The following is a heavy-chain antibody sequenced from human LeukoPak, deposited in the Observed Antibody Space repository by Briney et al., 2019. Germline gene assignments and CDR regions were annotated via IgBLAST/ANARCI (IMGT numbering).Heavy chain of an antibody. V-gene: IGHV1-18*01. J-gene: IGHJ6*03. D-gene: IGHD3-9*01. CDR1: GYTFTSYG. CDR3: ARDQGDYDILTGYYRVYYYYMDV. CDR2: ISAYNGNT. Sequence: GASVKVSCKASGYTFTSYGISWVRQAPGQGLEWMGWISAYNGNTNYAQKLQGRVTMTTDTSTSTAYMELRSLRSDDTAVYYCARDQGDYDILTGYYRVYYYYMDVWGKGTTVTISS.